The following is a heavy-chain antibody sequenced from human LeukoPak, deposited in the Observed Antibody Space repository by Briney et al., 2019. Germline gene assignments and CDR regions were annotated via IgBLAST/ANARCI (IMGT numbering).Heavy chain of an antibody. CDR3: ARGGGYSYGYFDY. V-gene: IGHV4-30-2*01. D-gene: IGHD5-18*01. CDR2: IYHSGST. CDR1: GGSISSGGYS. J-gene: IGHJ4*02. Sequence: SETLSLTCAVSGGSISSGGYSWSWIRQPPGKGLEWIVYIYHSGSTYYNPSLKSRVTISVDRSKNQFSLKLSSVTAADTAVYYCARGGGYSYGYFDYWGQGTLVTVSS.